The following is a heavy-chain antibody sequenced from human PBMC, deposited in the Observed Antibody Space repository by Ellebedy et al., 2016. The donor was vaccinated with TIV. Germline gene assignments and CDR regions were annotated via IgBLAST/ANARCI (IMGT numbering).Heavy chain of an antibody. CDR1: GFTFSSYA. J-gene: IGHJ4*02. CDR2: ISYDGSNK. CDR3: ARDSGPYSYGYPYYFDY. V-gene: IGHV3-30-3*01. Sequence: GGSLRLSXAASGFTFSSYAMHWVRQAPGKGLEWVAVISYDGSNKYYADSVKGRFTISRDNSKNTLYLQMNSLRAEDTAVYYCARDSGPYSYGYPYYFDYWGQGTLVTVSS. D-gene: IGHD5-18*01.